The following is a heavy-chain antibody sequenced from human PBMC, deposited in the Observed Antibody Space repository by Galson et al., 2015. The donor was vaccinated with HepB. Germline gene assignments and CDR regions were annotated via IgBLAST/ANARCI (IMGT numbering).Heavy chain of an antibody. CDR1: GYTFTSYG. D-gene: IGHD2-2*01. CDR3: ARARYQYCSSTSCQDYYYYYYMDV. V-gene: IGHV1-18*01. J-gene: IGHJ6*03. Sequence: SVKVSCKASGYTFTSYGISWVRQAPGQGLEWMGWISAYNGNTNYAQKLQGRVTMTTDTSTSTAYMELRSLRSDDTAVYYCARARYQYCSSTSCQDYYYYYYMDVWGKGTTVTVSS. CDR2: ISAYNGNT.